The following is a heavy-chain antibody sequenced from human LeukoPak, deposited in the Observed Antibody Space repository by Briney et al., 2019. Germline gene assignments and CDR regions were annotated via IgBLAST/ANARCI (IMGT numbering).Heavy chain of an antibody. D-gene: IGHD3-3*01. CDR2: MNPNSGNT. CDR1: GYTFTSYD. J-gene: IGHJ4*02. CDR3: ARGLYYDFWSGYYGGLYYFDY. Sequence: ASVKVSCKASGYTFTSYDINWVRQATGQGLEWMGWMNPNSGNTGYAQKFQGRVTITRNTSISTAYMELSSLRSEDTAVYYCARGLYYDFWSGYYGGLYYFDYWGQGTLVTVSS. V-gene: IGHV1-8*03.